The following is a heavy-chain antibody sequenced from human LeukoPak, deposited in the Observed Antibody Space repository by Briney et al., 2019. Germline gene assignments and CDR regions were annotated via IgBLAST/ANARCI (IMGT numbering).Heavy chain of an antibody. J-gene: IGHJ4*02. CDR1: GYTFISYG. V-gene: IGHV1-18*01. D-gene: IGHD6-6*01. Sequence: ASVKVSCKASGYTFISYGVSWVRQAPGQGLEWMGWISAYNGNTNYAQKLQGRVTMTTDTSASTAYMELRSLRSDDTAVYYCARDYGYSSSSLVMIGWGQGTLVTVSS. CDR2: ISAYNGNT. CDR3: ARDYGYSSSSLVMIG.